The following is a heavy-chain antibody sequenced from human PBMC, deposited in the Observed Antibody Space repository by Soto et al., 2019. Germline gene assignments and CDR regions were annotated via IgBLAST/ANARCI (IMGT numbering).Heavy chain of an antibody. CDR2: IYYSGST. CDR3: ATLLDSSSWYYHFDY. J-gene: IGHJ4*02. D-gene: IGHD6-13*01. CDR1: GGSISSSSYY. V-gene: IGHV4-39*01. Sequence: SETLSLTCTVSGGSISSSSYYWGWIRQPPGKGLEWIGSIYYSGSTYYNPSLKSRVTISVDTSKNQFSLKLSSVTAADTAVYYCATLLDSSSWYYHFDYWGQGTLVTVSS.